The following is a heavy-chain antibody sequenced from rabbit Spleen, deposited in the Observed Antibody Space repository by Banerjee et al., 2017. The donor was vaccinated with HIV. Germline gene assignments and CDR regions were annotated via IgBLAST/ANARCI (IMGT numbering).Heavy chain of an antibody. CDR1: GFSFSSSYY. Sequence: QSLEESGGDLVKPGASLTLTCTASGFSFSSSYYMCWVRQAPGKGLEWIACIGISTGSTYYASWAKGRFTISKTSSTTVTLQMTSLTAADTATYFCATDYVTDVTYGHDLWGPGTLVTVS. D-gene: IGHD3-1*01. CDR3: ATDYVTDVTYGHDL. V-gene: IGHV1S40*01. CDR2: IGISTGST. J-gene: IGHJ4*01.